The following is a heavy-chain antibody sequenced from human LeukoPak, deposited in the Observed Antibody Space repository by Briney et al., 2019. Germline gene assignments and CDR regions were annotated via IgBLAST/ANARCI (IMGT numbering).Heavy chain of an antibody. CDR1: AGSISSSDYY. D-gene: IGHD3-22*01. Sequence: SETLSLTCTVSAGSISSSDYYWGWVRQSPGKGLEWIGRISYSGNTYYNPSLKSRVTISVDTSKNHFSLRLSSVTAADTAVYFCSRLTHSYYSDTSGYYPYYYMDVWGEGTTVTVSS. CDR2: ISYSGNT. J-gene: IGHJ6*03. V-gene: IGHV4-39*02. CDR3: SRLTHSYYSDTSGYYPYYYMDV.